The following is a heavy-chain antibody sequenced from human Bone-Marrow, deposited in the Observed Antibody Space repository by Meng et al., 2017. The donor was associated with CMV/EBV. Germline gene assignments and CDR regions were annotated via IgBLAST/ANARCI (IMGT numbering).Heavy chain of an antibody. Sequence: GGSLRLSCAASGFTFSSYGMHWVRQAPGKGLEWVSSISSSSSYIYYADSVKGRFTISRDNAKNSLYLQMNSLRAGDTAVYYCSRDLREARYYYGMDVWGQGTTVTVSS. D-gene: IGHD1-26*01. CDR3: SRDLREARYYYGMDV. J-gene: IGHJ6*02. CDR2: ISSSSSYI. V-gene: IGHV3-21*01. CDR1: GFTFSSYG.